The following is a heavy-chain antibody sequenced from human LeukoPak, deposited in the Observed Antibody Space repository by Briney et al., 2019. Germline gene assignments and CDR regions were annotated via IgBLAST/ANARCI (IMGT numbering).Heavy chain of an antibody. CDR2: KYARGSS. D-gene: IGHD2-15*01. CDR3: ARGRSCSADICTGGDSFDI. J-gene: IGHJ3*02. V-gene: IGHV4-4*07. Sequence: SETLSLTCTVSGGSLSNYYSSWIRQPARKGLEWIGRKYARGSSNSNPPDQSRVIMAVDTSKNPFYLKLRSVPAADRAVYYCARGRSCSADICTGGDSFDIWGQGTMVSVST. CDR1: GGSLSNYY.